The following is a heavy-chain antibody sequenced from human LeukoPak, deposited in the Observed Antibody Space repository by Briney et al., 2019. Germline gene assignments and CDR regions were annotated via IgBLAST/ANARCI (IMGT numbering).Heavy chain of an antibody. Sequence: PGGSLRLSCAASVFTFSSYDMHWVRQVRGKGLEWVVAIGTAGETYDPASVKGRRTISRENAKNSLYLQMNSLRAGDTAVYYCAMSGGGFAFHIWGQGTMVTVSS. CDR2: IGTAGET. CDR1: VFTFSSYD. V-gene: IGHV3-13*04. J-gene: IGHJ3*02. D-gene: IGHD3-10*01. CDR3: AMSGGGFAFHI.